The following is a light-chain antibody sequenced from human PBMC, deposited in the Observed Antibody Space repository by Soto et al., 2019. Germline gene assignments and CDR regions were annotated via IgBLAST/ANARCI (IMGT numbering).Light chain of an antibody. J-gene: IGKJ3*01. V-gene: IGKV1-5*03. CDR1: HSIRSY. Sequence: DIQMTQSPSTLSASVGDRVTITCRASHSIRSYLAWYQQIPGKAPKLLIHRASYLESGVPSRFSGSGSETDFTLAIGSLQPEDSATYFCQQYYIYPPAFGPGTKVQSK. CDR2: RAS. CDR3: QQYYIYPPA.